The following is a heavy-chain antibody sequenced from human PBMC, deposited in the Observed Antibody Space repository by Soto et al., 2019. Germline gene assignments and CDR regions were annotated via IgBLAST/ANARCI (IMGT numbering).Heavy chain of an antibody. CDR2: MSHDGSFK. V-gene: IGHV3-30-3*01. CDR1: GFSFSNYV. Sequence: QVQLVESGGGVVQPGRSLRLSCAASGFSFSNYVMHWVRQAPGKGLEWVAVMSHDGSFKYYTNSVKGRFTISRDNSKNNLYLQMNDLSAEDTAVYYREREDGLGDDSDSDFDYWGQGTLVTVSS. D-gene: IGHD2-2*03. J-gene: IGHJ4*02. CDR3: EREDGLGDDSDSDFDY.